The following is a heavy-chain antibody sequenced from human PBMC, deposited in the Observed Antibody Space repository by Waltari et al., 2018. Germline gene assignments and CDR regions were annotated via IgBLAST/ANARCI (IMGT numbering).Heavy chain of an antibody. Sequence: QVQLQESGPGLVKPSETLSLTCAVSGYSISSGYYWGWIRQPPGKGLEWIGSIYHSGSTYYNPSLKSRVTISVDTSKNQFSLKLSSVTAADTAVYYCARDRGAGEASYSSPVFGYFDYWGQGTLVTVSS. CDR2: IYHSGST. CDR1: GYSISSGYY. V-gene: IGHV4-38-2*02. J-gene: IGHJ4*02. D-gene: IGHD6-13*01. CDR3: ARDRGAGEASYSSPVFGYFDY.